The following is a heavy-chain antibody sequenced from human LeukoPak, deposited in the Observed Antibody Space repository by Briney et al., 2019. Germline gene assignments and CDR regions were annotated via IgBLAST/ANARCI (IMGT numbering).Heavy chain of an antibody. D-gene: IGHD5-18*01. Sequence: SETLSLTCIVSGDSISSGSFYWGWIRQPPGQGLEWIGSIDYSGSSYYNPSLKSRVTISVDTSKNQFSLKLSSVTAADTAVYYCARDRRGYSYGSVYYYGMDVWGQGTTVTVSS. CDR2: IDYSGSS. J-gene: IGHJ6*02. V-gene: IGHV4-39*07. CDR1: GDSISSGSFY. CDR3: ARDRRGYSYGSVYYYGMDV.